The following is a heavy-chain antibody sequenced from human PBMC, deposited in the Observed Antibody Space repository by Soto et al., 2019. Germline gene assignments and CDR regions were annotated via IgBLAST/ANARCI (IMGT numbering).Heavy chain of an antibody. V-gene: IGHV3-7*01. CDR1: GFTFRTYW. Sequence: HPGGSPRLSRATSGFTFRTYWMSWVRQAPGKGLEWVACIKKDGSEEYYVDSVRGRFTISRDNAKNSLYLQMNSLRAEDTAVYYCAGLDTSMVKTPGYWGQGTLVTVSS. D-gene: IGHD5-18*01. J-gene: IGHJ4*02. CDR2: IKKDGSEE. CDR3: AGLDTSMVKTPGY.